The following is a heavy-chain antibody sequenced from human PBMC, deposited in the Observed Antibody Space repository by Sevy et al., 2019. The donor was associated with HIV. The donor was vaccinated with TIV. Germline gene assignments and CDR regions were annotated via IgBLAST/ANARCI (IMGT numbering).Heavy chain of an antibody. CDR1: GFTFSSYG. D-gene: IGHD6-13*01. Sequence: GGSLRLSCAASGFTFSSYGMHWVRQAPGKGLEWVAVISYDGSNKYYADSVKGRFTISRDNSKNTLYLQMNSLRAEDTAVYYCAKDIEAAAGLLYDFDYWGQGTLVTVSS. CDR3: AKDIEAAAGLLYDFDY. CDR2: ISYDGSNK. V-gene: IGHV3-30*18. J-gene: IGHJ4*02.